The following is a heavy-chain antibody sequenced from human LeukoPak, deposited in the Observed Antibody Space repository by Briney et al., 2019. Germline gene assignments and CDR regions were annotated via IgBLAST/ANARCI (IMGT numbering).Heavy chain of an antibody. CDR3: ARGGSGSYDAFDI. CDR2: IYYSGST. D-gene: IGHD3-10*01. Sequence: SETLSLTYTVSGGSISSYYWSWIRQPPGKGLEWIGYIYYSGSTNYNPSLKSRVTISVDTSKNQFSLKLSSVTAADTAVYYCARGGSGSYDAFDIWGQGTMVTVSS. CDR1: GGSISSYY. V-gene: IGHV4-59*08. J-gene: IGHJ3*02.